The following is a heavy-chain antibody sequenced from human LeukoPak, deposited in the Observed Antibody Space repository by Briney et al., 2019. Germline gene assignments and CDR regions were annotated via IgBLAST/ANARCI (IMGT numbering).Heavy chain of an antibody. D-gene: IGHD3-10*01. J-gene: IGHJ4*02. Sequence: SETLPLTCAVYGGSFSGYYWSWIRQPPGKGLEWIGEINHSGSTNYNPSLKSRVTISVDTSKNQFSLKLSSVTAADTAVYYCAGNYYGSGSYYSEDRYWGQGTLVTVSS. CDR1: GGSFSGYY. CDR3: AGNYYGSGSYYSEDRY. CDR2: INHSGST. V-gene: IGHV4-34*01.